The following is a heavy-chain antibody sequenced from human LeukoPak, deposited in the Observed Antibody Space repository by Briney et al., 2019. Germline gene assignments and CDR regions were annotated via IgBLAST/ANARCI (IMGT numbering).Heavy chain of an antibody. J-gene: IGHJ6*02. CDR3: ARPLGAYYAMDV. V-gene: IGHV5-51*01. CDR1: GYSFATYW. Sequence: GESLKISGKGSGYSFATYWIAWVRQMPGKGLEWMGIIYPGDSDTIYSPSFQGQVTISADKSISTAYLQWTSLKASDSAMYYCARPLGAYYAMDVWGQGATVTVSS. CDR2: IYPGDSDT.